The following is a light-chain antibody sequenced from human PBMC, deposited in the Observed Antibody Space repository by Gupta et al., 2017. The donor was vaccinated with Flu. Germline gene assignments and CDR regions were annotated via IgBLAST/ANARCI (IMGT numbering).Light chain of an antibody. CDR3: AIWDDSLSGRV. V-gene: IGLV1-47*01. J-gene: IGLJ3*02. CDR2: RNN. CDR1: SSNIGSNY. Sequence: QSVLTQPPSASGTPGQRVTIPCSGSSSNIGSNYVYWYQQLPGTAPKLLIYRNNQRPSGVPDRFSGSKSGTSASLAISGLRSEDEADYYCAIWDDSLSGRVFGGGTKLTVL.